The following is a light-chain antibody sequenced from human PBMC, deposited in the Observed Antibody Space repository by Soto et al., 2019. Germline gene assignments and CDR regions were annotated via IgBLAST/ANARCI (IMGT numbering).Light chain of an antibody. CDR3: QVWEGATDRPV. V-gene: IGLV3-21*01. Sequence: SYELTQPPSVSVAPGETATITCGANDIGSKSVHWYQQKLGQAPVMVISYDSARPSGIPERFSGSNSGSTATLTISGVEAGDEADYFCQVWEGATDRPVFGGGTKLTVL. CDR1: DIGSKS. CDR2: YDS. J-gene: IGLJ2*01.